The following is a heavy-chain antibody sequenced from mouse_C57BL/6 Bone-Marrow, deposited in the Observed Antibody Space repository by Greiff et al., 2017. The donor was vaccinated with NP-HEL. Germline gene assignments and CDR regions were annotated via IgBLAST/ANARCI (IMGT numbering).Heavy chain of an antibody. CDR2: ISSGGSYT. V-gene: IGHV5-6*02. CDR3: ARWFLAY. CDR1: GFTFSSYG. D-gene: IGHD2-2*01. J-gene: IGHJ3*01. Sequence: EVKLEESGGDLVKPGGSLKLSCAASGFTFSSYGMSWVRQTPDKRLEWVATISSGGSYTYYPDSVKGRFTISRDNAKNTLYLQMSSLKSEDTARYYCARWFLAYWGQGTLVTVSA.